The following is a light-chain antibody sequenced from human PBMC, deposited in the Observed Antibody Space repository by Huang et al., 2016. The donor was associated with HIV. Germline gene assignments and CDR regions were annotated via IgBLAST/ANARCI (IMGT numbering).Light chain of an antibody. CDR2: DGS. V-gene: IGKV3D-20*01. J-gene: IGKJ4*01. Sequence: DIVLTQSPATLSLSPGERATLSCGASQSVSRNYLAWYQQRRGLAPRLLIYDGSTRATGLPDRFSGSGSGTDFTLTIDRLEPEDFAVYYCHQYGASPLTFGGGTKVEI. CDR1: QSVSRNY. CDR3: HQYGASPLT.